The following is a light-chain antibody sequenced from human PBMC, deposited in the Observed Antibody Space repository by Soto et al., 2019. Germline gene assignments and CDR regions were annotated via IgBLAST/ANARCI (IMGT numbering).Light chain of an antibody. J-gene: IGLJ3*02. CDR2: YDS. CDR1: NIGSKS. V-gene: IGLV3-21*04. Sequence: SYELTQPPSVSVAPGKTARITCGGNNIGSKSVHWYQQKPGQAPVLVIYYDSDRPSGIPERFSGSNSGNTATLTISRVEAGDEGDYYCQVWDSSSDLWVFGGGTKLTVL. CDR3: QVWDSSSDLWV.